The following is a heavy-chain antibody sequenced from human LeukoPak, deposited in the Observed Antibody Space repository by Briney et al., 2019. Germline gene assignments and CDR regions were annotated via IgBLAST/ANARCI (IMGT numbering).Heavy chain of an antibody. CDR3: ARAVFRGIAAD. Sequence: ASVKVSCKASGYTFTSYAMHWVRQAPGQRLEWMGWINAGNGNTKHSQKFQGRVTITRDTSASTAYMELSSLRSEDTAVYYCARAVFRGIAADWGQGTLVTVSS. J-gene: IGHJ4*02. CDR2: INAGNGNT. CDR1: GYTFTSYA. V-gene: IGHV1-3*01. D-gene: IGHD6-13*01.